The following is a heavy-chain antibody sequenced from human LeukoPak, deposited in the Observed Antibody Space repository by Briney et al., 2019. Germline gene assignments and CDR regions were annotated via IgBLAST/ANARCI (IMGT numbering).Heavy chain of an antibody. CDR3: ARAHANYYDSSGYLYYFDY. D-gene: IGHD3-22*01. Sequence: SETLSLTCTVSGGSISSYYWSWIRQPAGKGLEWIGYIYYSGSTYYNPSLKSRVTISVDTSKNQFSLKLSSVTAADTAVYYCARAHANYYDSSGYLYYFDYWGQGTLVTVSS. V-gene: IGHV4-59*06. CDR2: IYYSGST. CDR1: GGSISSYY. J-gene: IGHJ4*02.